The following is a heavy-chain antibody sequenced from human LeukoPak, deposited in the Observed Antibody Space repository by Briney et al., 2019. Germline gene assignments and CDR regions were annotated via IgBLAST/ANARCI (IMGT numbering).Heavy chain of an antibody. CDR1: GYSFTNYG. J-gene: IGHJ4*02. V-gene: IGHV1-18*01. D-gene: IGHD3-22*01. Sequence: ASVKVSCKASGYSFTNYGISWVRQAPGQGLEWMGWISAYNGNTNYAQKLQGRVTMTTDTSTSTAYMELRSLRSDDTAVYYCARDRPEGYYYDSSGYSRFDYWGQGTLVTVSS. CDR2: ISAYNGNT. CDR3: ARDRPEGYYYDSSGYSRFDY.